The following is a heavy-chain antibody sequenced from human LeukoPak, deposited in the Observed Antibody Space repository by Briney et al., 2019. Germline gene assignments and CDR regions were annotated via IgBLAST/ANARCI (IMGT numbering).Heavy chain of an antibody. Sequence: GGSLTLSCSASGLTLSSNYMSWVRQAPGKGLEWVSVIYSGGSTYYADSVKGRFSISRDNSKNTLYLQMNSLRAEDTAVYYCARALGYSSGTDAFDIWGQGTMVTVSS. CDR1: GLTLSSNY. V-gene: IGHV3-66*01. CDR3: ARALGYSSGTDAFDI. J-gene: IGHJ3*02. D-gene: IGHD6-19*01. CDR2: IYSGGST.